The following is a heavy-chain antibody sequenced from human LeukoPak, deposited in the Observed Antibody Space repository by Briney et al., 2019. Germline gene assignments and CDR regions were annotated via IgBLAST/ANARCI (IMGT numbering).Heavy chain of an antibody. V-gene: IGHV1-18*04. Sequence: ASVKVSCKASGYTFTGYYIHWVRQAPGQGLEWMGWISAYNGNTNYAQKLQGRVTMTTDTSTSTAYMELRSLRSDDTAVYYCARGLYDYEPYYYMDVWGKGTTVTVSS. J-gene: IGHJ6*03. CDR1: GYTFTGYY. D-gene: IGHD4-17*01. CDR2: ISAYNGNT. CDR3: ARGLYDYEPYYYMDV.